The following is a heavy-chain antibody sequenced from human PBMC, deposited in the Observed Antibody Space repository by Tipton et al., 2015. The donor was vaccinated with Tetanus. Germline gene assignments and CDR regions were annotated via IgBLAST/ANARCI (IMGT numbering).Heavy chain of an antibody. J-gene: IGHJ6*02. CDR1: GYTFTNYY. CDR3: ARDRGDYSYYGMDV. V-gene: IGHV1-2*02. CDR2: IDPNSGGT. Sequence: QLVQSGAEMKKPGASVKVSCTASGYTFTNYYIYWVRQAPGQGLEWMGWIDPNSGGTVYAQKFQGRVPMTRDTSISTAYMELRSLRSDDTAVYYCARDRGDYSYYGMDVWGPGTTVTVS. D-gene: IGHD3-22*01.